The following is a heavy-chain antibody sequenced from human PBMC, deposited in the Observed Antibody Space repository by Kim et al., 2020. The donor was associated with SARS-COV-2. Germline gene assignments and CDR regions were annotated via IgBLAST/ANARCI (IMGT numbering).Heavy chain of an antibody. J-gene: IGHJ6*02. CDR3: ARHSGGSYSSSWVYGMDV. V-gene: IGHV4-39*01. D-gene: IGHD6-13*01. CDR2: IYYSGTT. CDR1: GGPINSPTYY. Sequence: SETLSLTCSVAGGPINSPTYYWGWVRQPPGQGLEWIASIYYSGTTYYNPSLRSRVTMSVDTSGNQFSLILRSLTAADTAKYFCARHSGGSYSSSWVYGMDVWGQGTTVTVSS.